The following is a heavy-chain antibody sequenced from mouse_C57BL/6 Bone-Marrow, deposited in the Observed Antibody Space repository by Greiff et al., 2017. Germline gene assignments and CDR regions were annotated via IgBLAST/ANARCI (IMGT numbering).Heavy chain of an antibody. V-gene: IGHV1-82*01. Sequence: VQLQQSGPELVKPGASVKISCKASGYAFSSSWMNWVKQRPGTGLEWIGRIYPGDGDTNYNGKFKGKAPLTADKSSSTAYMQLSTLTSQDSAVSFCASLYYYGSSYGYAMDYWGQGTSVTVSS. CDR1: GYAFSSSW. CDR2: IYPGDGDT. CDR3: ASLYYYGSSYGYAMDY. J-gene: IGHJ4*01. D-gene: IGHD1-1*01.